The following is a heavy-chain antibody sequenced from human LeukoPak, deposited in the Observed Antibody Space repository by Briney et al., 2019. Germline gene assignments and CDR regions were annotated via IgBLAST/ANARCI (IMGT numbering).Heavy chain of an antibody. CDR1: GFTFSRYW. CDR2: IKQDGSEK. D-gene: IGHD2-2*02. Sequence: GGSLRLSCAASGFTFSRYWMSWVRQAPGKGLEWVANIKQDGSEKYYVDSVKGRFTISRDNAENLQYLQMNSLRAEDTAVYYCAKYLTAQGPPYALDVWGQGTTVTVSS. CDR3: AKYLTAQGPPYALDV. J-gene: IGHJ6*02. V-gene: IGHV3-7*05.